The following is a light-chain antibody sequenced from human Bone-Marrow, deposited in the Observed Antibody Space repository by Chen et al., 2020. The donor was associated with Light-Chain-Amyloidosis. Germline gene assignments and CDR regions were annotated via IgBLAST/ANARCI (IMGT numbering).Light chain of an antibody. V-gene: IGLV2-14*03. Sequence: QSVLTQPASVSGSLGQSITISCTGTSSDVGVYDYVSWFQHHPGKAPKLMIYDVSLRPSGVSDRFSGSKSGNTASLTISGLQAEDEADYYCHSYTGTTRHVVFGGGTKLTVL. CDR3: HSYTGTTRHVV. CDR1: SSDVGVYDY. J-gene: IGLJ2*01. CDR2: DVS.